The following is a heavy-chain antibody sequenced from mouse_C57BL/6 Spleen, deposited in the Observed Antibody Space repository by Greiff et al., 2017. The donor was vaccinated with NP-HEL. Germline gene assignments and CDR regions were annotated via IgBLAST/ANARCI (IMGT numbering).Heavy chain of an antibody. CDR2: IIPSTGGS. D-gene: IGHD1-1*01. V-gene: IGHV1-42*01. CDR3: ATYYYGSSYGKYFDY. Sequence: VQLQRSGPELVKPGASVKISCKASGSSFAGFYLNWVKQSPERSLKWFGEIIPSTGGSTFNQKLKAKATLPAAKSSSTAYMQLKSLTSEDSAVYYCATYYYGSSYGKYFDYWGQGTTLTVSS. CDR1: GSSFAGFY. J-gene: IGHJ2*01.